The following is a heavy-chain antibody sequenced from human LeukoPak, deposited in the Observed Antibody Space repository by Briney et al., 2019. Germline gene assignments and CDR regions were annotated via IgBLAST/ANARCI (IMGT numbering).Heavy chain of an antibody. CDR3: VTETSGSFHY. J-gene: IGHJ4*02. D-gene: IGHD3-10*01. CDR1: GFTFSSYG. CDR2: FKSKTNGGTT. V-gene: IGHV3-15*01. Sequence: PGGSLRLSCAASGFTFSSYGMHWVRQAPGEGLEWVALFKSKTNGGTTDYAAPVKGRFTMSRDDSENTLYLQMNSLKTEDTAVYYCVTETSGSFHYWGQGTLVTVSS.